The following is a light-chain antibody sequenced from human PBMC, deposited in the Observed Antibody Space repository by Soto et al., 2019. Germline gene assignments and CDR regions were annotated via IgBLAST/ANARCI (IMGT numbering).Light chain of an antibody. CDR2: DAS. Sequence: DIQMTQSPSSLSASVGDRVTITCQASQDISNHLNWYQQKPGKAPDLLIYDASNLERGVPARFSGSGSGTYFTFTISSMQPEDFATYYCQHYHNYMYTFVQGTNLEI. V-gene: IGKV1-33*01. CDR3: QHYHNYMYT. J-gene: IGKJ2*01. CDR1: QDISNH.